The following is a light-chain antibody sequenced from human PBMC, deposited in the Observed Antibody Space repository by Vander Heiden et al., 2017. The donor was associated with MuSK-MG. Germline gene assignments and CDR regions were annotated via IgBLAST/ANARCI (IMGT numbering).Light chain of an antibody. CDR2: KGS. CDR1: QSLSSW. CDR3: QQDRCFPWT. J-gene: IGKJ1*01. Sequence: DIQMTQSPSTLSASVGDRVTITCRASQSLSSWLAWYQQKPGKAPNLLIYKGSSLESGVPSRFSGSGSETEFTLTISSLQPDDFATYYCQQDRCFPWTFGQGTKVEIK. V-gene: IGKV1-5*03.